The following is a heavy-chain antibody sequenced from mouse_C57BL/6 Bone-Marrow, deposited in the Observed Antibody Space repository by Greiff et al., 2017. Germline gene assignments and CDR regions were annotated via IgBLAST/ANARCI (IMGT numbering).Heavy chain of an antibody. V-gene: IGHV1-69*01. CDR3: ARKPPYGSSHWYFDV. CDR2: IDPSDSYT. Sequence: VQLQQPGAELVMPGASVKLSCKASGYTFTSYWMHWVKQRPGQGLEWIGEIDPSDSYTNYNQKFKGKSTLTVDKSSSTAYMQLSSLTSEDSAVYYCARKPPYGSSHWYFDVWGTGTTVTVSS. J-gene: IGHJ1*03. D-gene: IGHD1-1*01. CDR1: GYTFTSYW.